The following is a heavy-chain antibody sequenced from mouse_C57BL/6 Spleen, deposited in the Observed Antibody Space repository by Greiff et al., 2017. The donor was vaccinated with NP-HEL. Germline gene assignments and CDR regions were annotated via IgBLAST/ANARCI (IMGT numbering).Heavy chain of an antibody. CDR3: ARGDDYYDYYAMDY. V-gene: IGHV5-17*01. CDR2: ISSGSSTI. D-gene: IGHD2-3*01. J-gene: IGHJ4*01. CDR1: GFTFSDYG. Sequence: EVQVVESGGGLVKPGGSLKLSCAASGFTFSDYGMHWVRQAPEKGLEWVAYISSGSSTIYYADTVKGRFTISRDNAKNTLFLQMTSLRSEDTAMYYCARGDDYYDYYAMDYWGQGTSVTVSS.